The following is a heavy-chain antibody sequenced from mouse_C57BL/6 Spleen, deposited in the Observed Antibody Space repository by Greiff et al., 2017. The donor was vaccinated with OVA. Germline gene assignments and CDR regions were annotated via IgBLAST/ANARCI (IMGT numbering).Heavy chain of an antibody. Sequence: EVQLVESGGGLVKPGGSLKLSCAASGFTFSSYAMSWVRQTPEKRLEWVATISDGGSYTYYPDNVKGRFTISRDNAKNNLYLQMSHLKSEDTAMYYCARDPLYYGSLCAYWGQGTLVTVSA. CDR2: ISDGGSYT. J-gene: IGHJ3*01. D-gene: IGHD1-1*01. V-gene: IGHV5-4*01. CDR1: GFTFSSYA. CDR3: ARDPLYYGSLCAY.